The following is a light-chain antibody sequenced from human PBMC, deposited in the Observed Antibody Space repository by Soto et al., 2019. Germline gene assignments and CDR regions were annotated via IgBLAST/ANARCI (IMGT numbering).Light chain of an antibody. CDR1: QSVTNSY. CDR3: QQYGSSPRT. J-gene: IGKJ2*01. V-gene: IGKV3-20*01. Sequence: EIVLTQSPGTLSLSPGERATLSCRASQSVTNSYLAWYQQKPGQTPRLLLYGASSRATGIPDRFSGSGSGIDFTLTISRLEAEDFAVYYCQQYGSSPRTFGQGTKLEIK. CDR2: GAS.